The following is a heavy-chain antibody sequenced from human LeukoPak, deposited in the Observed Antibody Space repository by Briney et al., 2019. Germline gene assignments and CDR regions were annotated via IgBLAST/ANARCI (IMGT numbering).Heavy chain of an antibody. Sequence: SQTLSLTCTVSGGSISSGSYYWSWIRQPAGKGLEWIGRIYTSGSTNYYPSLKSRVTISVDTSKNQFSLKLSSVTAADTAVYYCAREGPFGGVTTDRVDYWGQGTLVTVSS. J-gene: IGHJ4*02. CDR3: AREGPFGGVTTDRVDY. CDR2: IYTSGST. D-gene: IGHD3-16*01. V-gene: IGHV4-61*02. CDR1: GGSISSGSYY.